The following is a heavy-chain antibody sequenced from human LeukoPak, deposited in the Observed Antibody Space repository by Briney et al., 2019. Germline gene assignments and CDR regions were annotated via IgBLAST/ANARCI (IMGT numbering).Heavy chain of an antibody. CDR1: GYTFTSYY. CDR3: ARDDYGGNSFDY. D-gene: IGHD4-23*01. V-gene: IGHV1-46*01. CDR2: INPSGDST. Sequence: ASVKVSCKASGYTFTSYYMHWVRQAPGQGLEWMGIINPSGDSTSYAQKFQGRVTMTRDTSTSTVYMELSSLRSEDTAVYYCARDDYGGNSFDYWGQGTLVTVSS. J-gene: IGHJ4*02.